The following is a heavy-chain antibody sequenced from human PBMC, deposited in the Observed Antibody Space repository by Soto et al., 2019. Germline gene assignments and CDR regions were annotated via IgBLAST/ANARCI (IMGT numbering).Heavy chain of an antibody. D-gene: IGHD3-22*01. Sequence: QVQLVESGGGVVQPGTSLKLSCAASGFTFDDFGFHWVRQAPGKGLEWVATLSYDGSHEYYADSVKGRFTISRDNSKITLHLQMNSLKTEDTAMYYCAKEMFPRTVLDSSSPWGDYWGQGTLVTVSS. CDR3: AKEMFPRTVLDSSSPWGDY. CDR2: LSYDGSHE. J-gene: IGHJ4*02. V-gene: IGHV3-30*18. CDR1: GFTFDDFG.